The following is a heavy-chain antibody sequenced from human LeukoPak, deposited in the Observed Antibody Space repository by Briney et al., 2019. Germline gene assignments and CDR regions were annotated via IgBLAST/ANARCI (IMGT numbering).Heavy chain of an antibody. CDR3: ARFSSSWYNNWFDP. CDR1: GYTFTSYD. Sequence: ASVKVSCKASGYTFTSYDFNWVRQATGQGLEWMGWMNPNSGNTGYAQKFQGRVTMTRNTSISTAYMELSSLRSEDTAVYYCARFSSSWYNNWFDPWGQGTLVTVSS. J-gene: IGHJ5*02. CDR2: MNPNSGNT. V-gene: IGHV1-8*01. D-gene: IGHD6-13*01.